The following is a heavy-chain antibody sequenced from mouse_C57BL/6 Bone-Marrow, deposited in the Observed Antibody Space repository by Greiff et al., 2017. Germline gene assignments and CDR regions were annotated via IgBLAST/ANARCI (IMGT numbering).Heavy chain of an antibody. Sequence: QVQLKQSGAELARPGASVKLSCKASGYTFTSYGISWVKQRTGQGLEWIGEIYPRSGNTYYNEKFKGKATLTADKSSSTAYMELRSLTSEDAAVYFCASALFLTVVAPGFAYWGQGTLVTVSA. CDR3: ASALFLTVVAPGFAY. CDR2: IYPRSGNT. CDR1: GYTFTSYG. D-gene: IGHD1-1*01. J-gene: IGHJ3*01. V-gene: IGHV1-81*01.